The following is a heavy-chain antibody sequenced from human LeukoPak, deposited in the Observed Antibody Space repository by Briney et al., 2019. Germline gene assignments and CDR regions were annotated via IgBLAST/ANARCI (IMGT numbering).Heavy chain of an antibody. CDR2: IYPGDSDT. Sequence: GESLKISCKGSGYSFTSYGIGWVRQMPGKGLEWMGIIYPGDSDTRYSPSFQGQVTISADKSISTAYLQWSSLKASDTAMYYCARHRLVYCGGDCYDWFDPWGQGTLVTVSS. D-gene: IGHD2-21*02. V-gene: IGHV5-51*01. J-gene: IGHJ5*02. CDR3: ARHRLVYCGGDCYDWFDP. CDR1: GYSFTSYG.